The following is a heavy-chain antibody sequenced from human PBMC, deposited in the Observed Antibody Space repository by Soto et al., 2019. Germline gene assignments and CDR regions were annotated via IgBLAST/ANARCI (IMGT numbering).Heavy chain of an antibody. J-gene: IGHJ4*02. V-gene: IGHV4-59*01. Sequence: SETLSLTCTVSGGSISSYYWSWIRQPPGKGLEWIGYIYYSGSTNYNPSLKSRVTISVDTSKNQFSLKLSSVTAADTAVYYCARGGGDEVPLEFYFWGQGTLVTVSS. D-gene: IGHD2-21*02. CDR3: ARGGGDEVPLEFYF. CDR1: GGSISSYY. CDR2: IYYSGST.